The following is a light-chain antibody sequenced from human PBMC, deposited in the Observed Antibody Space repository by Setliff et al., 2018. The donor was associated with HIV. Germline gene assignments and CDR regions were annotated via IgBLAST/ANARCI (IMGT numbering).Light chain of an antibody. J-gene: IGLJ1*01. V-gene: IGLV2-14*01. CDR3: SSYTTSSTRV. CDR1: RSDIGTYNY. CDR2: DVS. Sequence: QSALSQPASVSGSPGQSITISCTGGRSDIGTYNYVSWYQQHPGKAPKLMIYDVSNRPSGVSDRFSGSKSGNTASLTISGVQAEDEADYYCSSYTTSSTRVLGTGTKVTV.